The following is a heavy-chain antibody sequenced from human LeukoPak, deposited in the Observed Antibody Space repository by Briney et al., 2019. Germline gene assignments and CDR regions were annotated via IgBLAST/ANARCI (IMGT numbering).Heavy chain of an antibody. CDR1: GFTFSSYG. Sequence: GGSLRLSCAASGFTFSSYGMHWVRQAPGKGLDWVAVISNDGSKKYYADSVKGRFTISRDNSENTLSLQVSSLRTEDTAVYYCAKDRYSYAFEYSDSWGQGTLVTVSS. CDR2: ISNDGSKK. D-gene: IGHD5-18*01. V-gene: IGHV3-30*18. CDR3: AKDRYSYAFEYSDS. J-gene: IGHJ4*02.